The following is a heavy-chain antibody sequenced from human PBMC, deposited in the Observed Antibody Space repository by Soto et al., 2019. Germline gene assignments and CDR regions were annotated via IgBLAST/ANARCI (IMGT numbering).Heavy chain of an antibody. V-gene: IGHV1-2*04. CDR3: ARGLLVLGSIPIYGSGSPAYNWFDP. Sequence: GASVKVSCKASGYTFTGYYMHWVRQAPGQGLEWMGWINPNSGGTNYAQKFQGWVTMTRDTSISTAYMELSRLRSDDTAVYYCARGLLVLGSIPIYGSGSPAYNWFDPWGQGTLVTVSS. CDR1: GYTFTGYY. D-gene: IGHD3-10*01. J-gene: IGHJ5*02. CDR2: INPNSGGT.